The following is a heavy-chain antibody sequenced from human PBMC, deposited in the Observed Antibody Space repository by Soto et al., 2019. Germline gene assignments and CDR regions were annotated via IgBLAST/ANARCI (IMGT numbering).Heavy chain of an antibody. CDR1: GFTFGDYI. Sequence: AQLVESGGSLVKPGGSLRLSCAASGFTFGDYIMNWVRQAPGMGLEWVASISHSGTYIFYADSVKGRFTISRDNAKDSLYLQMNSLRVEDTAIYYCASPRDYCVSTSNCFIAFDIWGQGTRVTVSS. CDR2: ISHSGTYI. J-gene: IGHJ3*02. CDR3: ASPRDYCVSTSNCFIAFDI. V-gene: IGHV3-21*01. D-gene: IGHD2-2*01.